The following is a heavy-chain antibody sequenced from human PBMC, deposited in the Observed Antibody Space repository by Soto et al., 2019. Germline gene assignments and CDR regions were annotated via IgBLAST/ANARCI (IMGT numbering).Heavy chain of an antibody. J-gene: IGHJ6*02. D-gene: IGHD6-6*01. Sequence: KTSETLSLTCTVSGGSISSSSYYWGWIRQPPGKGLEWIGSIYYSGSTYYNPSLKSRVTISVDTSKNQFSLKLSSVTAADTAVYYCARQSIAAHYYYYGMDVWGQGTTVTVSS. CDR3: ARQSIAAHYYYYGMDV. V-gene: IGHV4-39*01. CDR2: IYYSGST. CDR1: GGSISSSSYY.